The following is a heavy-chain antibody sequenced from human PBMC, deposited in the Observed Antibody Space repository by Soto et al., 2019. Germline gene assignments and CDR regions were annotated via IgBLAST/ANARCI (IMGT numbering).Heavy chain of an antibody. V-gene: IGHV4-28*01. CDR2: IYYTGTT. D-gene: IGHD1-26*01. CDR1: GYSITSSYW. Sequence: PSETLSLTXAVSGYSITSSYWWGWIRQPPGKGLEWIGYIYYTGTTYYNPSLRSRVTMSVDTSKNQFSLSLRSVSAVDTAVYYCARSVGELLGLDPWGQGSLVTVSS. J-gene: IGHJ5*02. CDR3: ARSVGELLGLDP.